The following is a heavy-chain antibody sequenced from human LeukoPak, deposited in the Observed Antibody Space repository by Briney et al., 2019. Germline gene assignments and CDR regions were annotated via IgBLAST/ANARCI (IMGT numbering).Heavy chain of an antibody. CDR2: INPNSGGT. J-gene: IGHJ6*03. Sequence: ASVKVSCKASGYTFTSYGISWVRQAPGQGLEWMGWINPNSGGTNYAQKFQGRVTMTRDTSISTAYMELSRLRSDDTAVYYCAREGSGGYYYYMDVWGKGTTVTVSS. V-gene: IGHV1-2*02. CDR3: AREGSGGYYYYMDV. CDR1: GYTFTSYG. D-gene: IGHD1-14*01.